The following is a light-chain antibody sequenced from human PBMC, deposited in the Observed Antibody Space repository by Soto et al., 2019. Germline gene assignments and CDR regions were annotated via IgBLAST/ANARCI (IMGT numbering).Light chain of an antibody. J-gene: IGKJ4*01. Sequence: EIVLTQSPGTLSLSPGERAPLSCRASQSVSILLAWYQQKPGQAPRLLIYDASNRATGIPARFSGSGSGTDFTLTISCLEPEDFAVYYCQQRNNWPPVTFGGGTKVDI. V-gene: IGKV3-11*01. CDR1: QSVSIL. CDR2: DAS. CDR3: QQRNNWPPVT.